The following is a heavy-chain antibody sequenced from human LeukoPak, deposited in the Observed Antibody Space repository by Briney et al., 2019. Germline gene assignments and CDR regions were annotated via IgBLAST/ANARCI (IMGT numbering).Heavy chain of an antibody. CDR3: SRLPDP. CDR1: GGSFSGYY. V-gene: IGHV4-34*01. CDR2: INHSGST. J-gene: IGHJ5*02. Sequence: SETLSLTCAVYGGSFSGYYWSWIRQPPGKGLEWIGEINHSGSTNYNPSLKSRVTISVDTSKNQFSLKLSSVTAADTAVYYCSRLPDPWGQGTLVTVSS.